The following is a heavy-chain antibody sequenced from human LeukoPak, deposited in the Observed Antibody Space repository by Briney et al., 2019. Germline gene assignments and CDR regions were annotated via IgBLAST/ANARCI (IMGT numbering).Heavy chain of an antibody. CDR2: ISSSSSTI. J-gene: IGHJ4*02. D-gene: IGHD3-16*01. CDR1: GFTFSGYS. Sequence: PGGSLRLSCAASGFTFSGYSMNWVRQAPGKGLEWLSYISSSSSTIYYADSVKGRITISRDNAKNSLYLQMNSLRAEDTALYYCARVRGSYASDYWGQRTLVTVSS. V-gene: IGHV3-48*01. CDR3: ARVRGSYASDY.